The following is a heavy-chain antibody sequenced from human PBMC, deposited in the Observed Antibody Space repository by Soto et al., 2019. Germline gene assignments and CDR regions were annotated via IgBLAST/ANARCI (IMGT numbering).Heavy chain of an antibody. CDR3: AKVDDIVVVPAATDWFDP. CDR2: ISGSGGST. Sequence: SLRLSCAASGFTFSSYAMSWVRQAPGKGLEWVSAISGSGGSTYYADSGKGRFTISRDNSKNTLYLQMNSLRAEDTAVYYCAKVDDIVVVPAATDWFDPWGQGTLVTVSS. CDR1: GFTFSSYA. D-gene: IGHD2-2*01. J-gene: IGHJ5*02. V-gene: IGHV3-23*01.